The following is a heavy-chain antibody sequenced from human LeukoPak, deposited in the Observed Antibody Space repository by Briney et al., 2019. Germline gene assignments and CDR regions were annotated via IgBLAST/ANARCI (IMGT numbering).Heavy chain of an antibody. Sequence: PSQTLSLTCTVSGGYISSGGYFWSWIRQHPGKGLEWIAHIYHAGSTHDNPSLRGRVAISLDPSANQFSLRLSSVTAADTAVYFCARATHYSASTGGPYMDVWGQGTTVTVSS. V-gene: IGHV4-31*03. D-gene: IGHD3-22*01. CDR3: ARATHYSASTGGPYMDV. CDR2: IYHAGST. CDR1: GGYISSGGYF. J-gene: IGHJ6*03.